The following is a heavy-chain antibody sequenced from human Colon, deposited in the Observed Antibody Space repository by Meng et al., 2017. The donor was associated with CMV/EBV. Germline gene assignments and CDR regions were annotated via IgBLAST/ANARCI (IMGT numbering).Heavy chain of an antibody. J-gene: IGHJ4*02. CDR1: GFTFSSFA. D-gene: IGHD5-18*01. CDR2: IDSSDRT. V-gene: IGHV3-23*01. CDR3: AKSLVDTAMDLDE. Sequence: GGSLRLSCAASGFTFSSFAMTWVRQAPGKGLEWVSTIDSSDRTYYADSVKGRFTISRDNSKNTLHLQMNSLRADDTAVYYCAKSLVDTAMDLDEWRQETLVTVSS.